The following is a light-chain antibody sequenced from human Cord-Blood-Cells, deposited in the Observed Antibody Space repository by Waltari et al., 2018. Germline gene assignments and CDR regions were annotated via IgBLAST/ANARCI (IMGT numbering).Light chain of an antibody. CDR3: QQSYSTPLNT. J-gene: IGKJ2*01. Sequence: DIQMTQSPSSLSASVGDRVTITCRASQSISSYLNWYQQKPGKAPKLVIYAASSLQSGVPSSFSGSGSGTDFTLTISSLQPEDFATYYCQQSYSTPLNTFGQGTKREIK. CDR2: AAS. CDR1: QSISSY. V-gene: IGKV1-39*01.